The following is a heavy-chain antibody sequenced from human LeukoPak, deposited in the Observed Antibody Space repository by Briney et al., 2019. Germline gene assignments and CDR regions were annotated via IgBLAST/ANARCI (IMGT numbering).Heavy chain of an antibody. CDR3: AKARWYYYDSSGYQYIDY. Sequence: GGSLRHSCAASGFTFSSYAMSWVRQAPGKGLEWVSAISGSGGSTYYADSVKGRFTISRDNSKNTLYLQMNSLRAEDTAVYYCAKARWYYYDSSGYQYIDYWGQGTLVTVSS. CDR2: ISGSGGST. J-gene: IGHJ4*02. CDR1: GFTFSSYA. D-gene: IGHD3-22*01. V-gene: IGHV3-23*01.